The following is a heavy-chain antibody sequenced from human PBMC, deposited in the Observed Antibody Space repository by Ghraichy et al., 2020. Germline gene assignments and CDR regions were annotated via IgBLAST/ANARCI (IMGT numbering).Heavy chain of an antibody. CDR3: ARAFGVYYYYYMDV. Sequence: SETLSLTCTVSGGSISSYYWSWIRQPPGKGLEWIGYIYYSGSTNYNPSLKSRVTISVDTYKNQFSLKLSSVTAADTAVYYCARAFGVYYYYYMDVWVKGTTVTVSS. V-gene: IGHV4-59*01. J-gene: IGHJ6*03. D-gene: IGHD3-16*01. CDR2: IYYSGST. CDR1: GGSISSYY.